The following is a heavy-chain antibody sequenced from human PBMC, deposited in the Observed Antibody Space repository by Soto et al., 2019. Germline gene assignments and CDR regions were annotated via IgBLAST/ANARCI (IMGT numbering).Heavy chain of an antibody. J-gene: IGHJ4*02. D-gene: IGHD3-10*01. Sequence: SETLSLTCTVSGGSISPHYWSWIRQAPGKGLEWLGYIFHSLGAKYNPSLGSRGTISLDTSKNQLSLSLRSVTAADTAIYFCVRDLNGSGDYWGQGTLVTVSS. CDR1: GGSISPHY. V-gene: IGHV4-59*11. CDR3: VRDLNGSGDY. CDR2: IFHSLGA.